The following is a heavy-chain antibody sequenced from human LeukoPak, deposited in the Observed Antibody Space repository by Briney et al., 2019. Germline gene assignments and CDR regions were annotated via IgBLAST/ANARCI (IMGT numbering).Heavy chain of an antibody. CDR3: ARHTPYYYDSSGYLDY. CDR2: ITTTDRTT. CDR1: GFTFSNYE. J-gene: IGHJ4*02. V-gene: IGHV3-48*03. Sequence: GGSLRLSCSVSGFTFSNYEMNWVRQAPGKGLEWVSYITTTDRTTYYADSVKGRFTISRDNAKNSLYLQMNSLRAEDTAVYYCARHTPYYYDSSGYLDYWGQGTLVTVSS. D-gene: IGHD3-22*01.